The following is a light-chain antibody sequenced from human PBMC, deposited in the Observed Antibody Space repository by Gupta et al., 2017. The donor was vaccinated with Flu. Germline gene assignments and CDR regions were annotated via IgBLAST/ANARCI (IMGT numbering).Light chain of an antibody. Sequence: ELTQDPAVSVALGQTVRITCQGDSLRNYYASWLQQKPGQAPVLVFTGQDNRPSGIPDRFSASDSGSTSTLTITGAQAEDEADYYCKSRDISGDRLIFGGGTKLTGL. CDR3: KSRDISGDRLI. CDR1: SLRNYY. CDR2: GQD. V-gene: IGLV3-19*01. J-gene: IGLJ2*01.